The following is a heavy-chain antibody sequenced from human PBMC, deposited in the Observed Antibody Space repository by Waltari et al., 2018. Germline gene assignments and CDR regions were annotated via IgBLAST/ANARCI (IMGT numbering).Heavy chain of an antibody. CDR3: AISIRFGELYGMDV. CDR1: GGTFSSYA. J-gene: IGHJ6*02. V-gene: IGHV1-69*15. D-gene: IGHD3-10*01. CDR2: IIPIFGTA. Sequence: QVQLVQSGAEVKKPGSSVTVSRKASGGTFSSYAISWLRPAPGQGLEWMGRIIPIFGTANYAQKFQGRVTITADESTSTAYMELSSLRSEDTAVYYCAISIRFGELYGMDVWGQGTTVTVSS.